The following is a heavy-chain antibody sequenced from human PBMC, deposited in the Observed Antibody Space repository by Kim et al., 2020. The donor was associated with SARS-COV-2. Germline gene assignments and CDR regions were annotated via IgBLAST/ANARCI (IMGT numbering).Heavy chain of an antibody. D-gene: IGHD4-17*01. J-gene: IGHJ6*02. V-gene: IGHV3-11*03. CDR2: ISSSSSYT. Sequence: GGSLRLSCAASGFTFSDYYMSWIRQAPGKGLEWVSYISSSSSYTNYADSVKGRFTISRDNAKNSLYLQMNSLRAEDTAVYYCARSTHRTDYYYYGMDVWGQGTTVTVSS. CDR1: GFTFSDYY. CDR3: ARSTHRTDYYYYGMDV.